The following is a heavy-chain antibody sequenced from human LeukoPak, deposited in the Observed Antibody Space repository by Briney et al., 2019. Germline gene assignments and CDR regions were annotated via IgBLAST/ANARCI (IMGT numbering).Heavy chain of an antibody. D-gene: IGHD4-11*01. Sequence: GGSLRLSCAASGFTFSSYGMHWVRQAPGKGLEWVGRIKSKTDGGTTDYAAPVKGRFTISRDDSKNTLYLQMNSLKTEDTAVYYCTTRDYSNYYYYYYMDVWGKGTTVTVSS. V-gene: IGHV3-15*01. CDR2: IKSKTDGGTT. CDR3: TTRDYSNYYYYYYMDV. CDR1: GFTFSSYG. J-gene: IGHJ6*03.